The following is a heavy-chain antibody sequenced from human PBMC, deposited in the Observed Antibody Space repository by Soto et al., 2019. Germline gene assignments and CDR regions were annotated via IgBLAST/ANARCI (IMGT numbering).Heavy chain of an antibody. V-gene: IGHV3-33*01. Sequence: GGSLRLSCAASGFTFSSYGMHWVRQAPGKGLEWVAVIWYDGSNKYYADSVKGRFTISRDNSKNTLYLQMNSQRAEDTAVYYCARDLPTDRYCSGGSCYPFDYWGQGTLVTVSS. J-gene: IGHJ4*02. CDR2: IWYDGSNK. D-gene: IGHD2-15*01. CDR1: GFTFSSYG. CDR3: ARDLPTDRYCSGGSCYPFDY.